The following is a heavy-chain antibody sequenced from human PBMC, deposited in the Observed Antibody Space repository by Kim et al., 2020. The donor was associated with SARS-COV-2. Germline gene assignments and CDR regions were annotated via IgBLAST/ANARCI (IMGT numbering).Heavy chain of an antibody. Sequence: SETLSLTCTVSGGSISSSSYYWGWIRQPPGKGLEWIGSIYYSGSTYYNPSLKSRVTISVDTSKNQFSLKLSSVTAADTAVYYCASGVGATGKDLQAYNYWGQGTLVTVSS. D-gene: IGHD1-26*01. CDR3: ASGVGATGKDLQAYNY. J-gene: IGHJ4*02. V-gene: IGHV4-39*07. CDR1: GGSISSSSYY. CDR2: IYYSGST.